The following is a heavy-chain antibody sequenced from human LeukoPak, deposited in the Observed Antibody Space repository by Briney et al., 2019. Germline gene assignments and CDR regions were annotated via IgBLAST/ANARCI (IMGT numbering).Heavy chain of an antibody. CDR2: IYYSRST. V-gene: IGHV4-59*01. CDR3: ARGITFGGVIVDY. CDR1: GGSISSYY. Sequence: SETLSLTCTVSGGSISSYYWSWIRQPPGKGLEWIGYIYYSRSTNYNPSLKSRVTISVDTSKNQFSLKLSSVTAADTAVYYCARGITFGGVIVDYWGQGTLVTVSS. D-gene: IGHD3-16*02. J-gene: IGHJ4*02.